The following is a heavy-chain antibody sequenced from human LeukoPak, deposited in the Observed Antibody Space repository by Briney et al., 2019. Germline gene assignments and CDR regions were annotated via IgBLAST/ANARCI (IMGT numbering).Heavy chain of an antibody. CDR3: ARGLDGYNLPPTDY. D-gene: IGHD5-24*01. CDR2: ISYDGSNK. Sequence: GGSLRLSCAASGFTFSSYAMHWVRQAPGKGLEWVAVISYDGSNKYYADSVKGRFTISRDNSKNTLYLQMNSLRAEDTAVYYCARGLDGYNLPPTDYWGQGTLVTVSS. V-gene: IGHV3-30-3*01. J-gene: IGHJ4*02. CDR1: GFTFSSYA.